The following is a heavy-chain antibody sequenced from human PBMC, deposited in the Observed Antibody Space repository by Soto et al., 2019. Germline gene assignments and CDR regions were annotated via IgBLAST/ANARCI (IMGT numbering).Heavy chain of an antibody. V-gene: IGHV3-23*01. CDR3: AKMSSWYVDTAHNWFDP. CDR1: GFTFSSYA. CDR2: ISGSGGST. Sequence: GGSLRLSCAASGFTFSSYAMSWVRQAPGKGLEWVSAISGSGGSTYYADSVKGRFTISRDNSKNTLYLQMNSLRAEDTAVYYCAKMSSWYVDTAHNWFDPWGQGTMVTVYS. D-gene: IGHD6-13*01. J-gene: IGHJ5*02.